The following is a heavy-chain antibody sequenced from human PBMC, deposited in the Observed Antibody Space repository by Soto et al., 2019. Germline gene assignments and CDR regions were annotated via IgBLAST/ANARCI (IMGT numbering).Heavy chain of an antibody. CDR3: AKGISEGNYYGSGPFDP. Sequence: QVRLVESGGGVVQPERSLRLSCAASGFSFSSYGMHWVRQAPGKGLEWVAVISYDGRNKYYADSVKGRFTISRDDSKNTLYLQMNSLRAEDTALYHCAKGISEGNYYGSGPFDPWGQGTPVTVS. CDR2: ISYDGRNK. J-gene: IGHJ5*02. V-gene: IGHV3-30*18. D-gene: IGHD3-10*01. CDR1: GFSFSSYG.